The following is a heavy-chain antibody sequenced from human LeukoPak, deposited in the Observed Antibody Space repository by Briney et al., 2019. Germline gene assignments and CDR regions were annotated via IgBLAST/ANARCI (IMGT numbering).Heavy chain of an antibody. J-gene: IGHJ4*02. Sequence: GGSLRLSCAASGFTFSSYWMHWVRQAPGKGLVWVARINSDGSSTSYADSVKGRFTISRDNAKNTLYLQMNSLRAEDTAVYYCARGGKMLYRGGIDYWGQGTLVTVSS. CDR1: GFTFSSYW. CDR2: INSDGSST. CDR3: ARGGKMLYRGGIDY. D-gene: IGHD2-8*01. V-gene: IGHV3-74*01.